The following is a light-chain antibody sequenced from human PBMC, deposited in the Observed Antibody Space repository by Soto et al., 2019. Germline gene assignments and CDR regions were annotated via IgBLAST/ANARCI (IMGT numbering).Light chain of an antibody. CDR3: SSYTTSSTLV. Sequence: QSALTQPASVSGSPGQSITISCTGTSSDVGAYNFLSWYQQHPGKAPKVMIYEVSNRPSGVSNRFSASKSGNTASLTISGLQAEDEADYYCSSYTTSSTLVFGTGTKLTVL. V-gene: IGLV2-14*01. CDR2: EVS. J-gene: IGLJ1*01. CDR1: SSDVGAYNF.